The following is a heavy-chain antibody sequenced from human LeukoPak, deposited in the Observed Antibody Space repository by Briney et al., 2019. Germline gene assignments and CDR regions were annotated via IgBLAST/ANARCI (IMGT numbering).Heavy chain of an antibody. CDR2: ISSSSSPI. CDR1: GFTFSSYS. CDR3: ARDGGIAAAGTHHFDY. J-gene: IGHJ4*02. V-gene: IGHV3-48*04. Sequence: GGSLRLSCAASGFTFSSYSMNWVRQAPGEGLEWVSYISSSSSPIYYADSVKGRFTISRDNAKNSLYLQMNSLRAEDTAVYYCARDGGIAAAGTHHFDYWGQGTLVTVSS. D-gene: IGHD6-13*01.